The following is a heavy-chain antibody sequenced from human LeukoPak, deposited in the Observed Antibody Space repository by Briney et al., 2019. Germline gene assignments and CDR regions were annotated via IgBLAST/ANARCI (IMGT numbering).Heavy chain of an antibody. Sequence: PSETLSLTCTVSGGSISSYYWSWIRQPPGKGLEWIGYIYYSGSTNYNPSLKSRVTISVDTSKNQFSLKLSSVTAADTAVYYCARSKNYYYYMDVWGKGTMVTISS. V-gene: IGHV4-59*01. CDR1: GGSISSYY. CDR3: ARSKNYYYYMDV. CDR2: IYYSGST. J-gene: IGHJ6*03.